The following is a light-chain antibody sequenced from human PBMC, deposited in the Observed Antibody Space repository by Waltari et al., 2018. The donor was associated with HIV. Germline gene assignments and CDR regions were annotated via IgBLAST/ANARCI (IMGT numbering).Light chain of an antibody. CDR2: DTT. Sequence: VVTQEPSLTVSPGATIILTCGSSEGAVTTKNHAYWFQQKPGQAPTTLIHDTTQRHLWTPARFSGFLLGDKAALTLSGALSEDEGVYFCLLFFGATRVFGGGTMVTVL. J-gene: IGLJ2*01. CDR3: LLFFGATRV. CDR1: EGAVTTKNH. V-gene: IGLV7-46*01.